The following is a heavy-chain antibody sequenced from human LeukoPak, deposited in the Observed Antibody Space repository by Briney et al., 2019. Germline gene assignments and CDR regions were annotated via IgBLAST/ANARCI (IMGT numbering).Heavy chain of an antibody. Sequence: SVKVSCKASGGTFSSYAISWVRQAPGQGLEWMGRIIPILGIANYAQKFQGRVTITADESTSTAYMELSSLRSEDTAVYYCAREVTLGSAPFDPWGQGTLVTVSS. V-gene: IGHV1-69*04. J-gene: IGHJ5*02. CDR1: GGTFSSYA. CDR3: AREVTLGSAPFDP. D-gene: IGHD7-27*01. CDR2: IIPILGIA.